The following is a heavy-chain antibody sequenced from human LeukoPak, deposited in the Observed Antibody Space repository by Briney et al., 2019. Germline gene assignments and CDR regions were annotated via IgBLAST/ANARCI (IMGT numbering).Heavy chain of an antibody. Sequence: GGSLRLSCAASGFTFNSYWVSWVRQAPGKGLEWVANIDPDGSEKQYGDSVKGRFTTSRDNAKNSLYLQMISLRAEDTAIYYCARIYYFGDNNWRYFDNWGQGTLVTVSS. J-gene: IGHJ4*02. CDR1: GFTFNSYW. V-gene: IGHV3-7*01. CDR3: ARIYYFGDNNWRYFDN. CDR2: IDPDGSEK. D-gene: IGHD3-10*01.